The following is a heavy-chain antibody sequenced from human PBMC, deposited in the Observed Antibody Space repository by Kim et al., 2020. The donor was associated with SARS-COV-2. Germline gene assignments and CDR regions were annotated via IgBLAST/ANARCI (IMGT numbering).Heavy chain of an antibody. CDR3: ARNTPVVQLERPTNGYYYYMDV. D-gene: IGHD1-1*01. CDR2: IYYSGST. CDR1: GGSISSGGYY. Sequence: SETLSLTCTVSGGSISSGGYYWSWIRQHPGKGLEWIGYIYYSGSTYYNPSLKSRVTISVDTSKNQFSLKLSSVTAADTAVYYCARNTPVVQLERPTNGYYYYMDVWGKGTTVTVSS. J-gene: IGHJ6*03. V-gene: IGHV4-31*03.